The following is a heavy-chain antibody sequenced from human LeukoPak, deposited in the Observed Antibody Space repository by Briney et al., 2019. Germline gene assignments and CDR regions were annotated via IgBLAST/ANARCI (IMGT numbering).Heavy chain of an antibody. V-gene: IGHV3-7*05. CDR2: INEDGSEK. CDR1: GFPFSTYW. CDR3: ATSRTLDY. J-gene: IGHJ4*02. Sequence: PGDSLRLSCAAPGFPFSTYWMSWLRDAPGKALEWVANINEDGSEKYYVDSVKGRFTISRDNAKRSLYLQMNSLRAEDTAVYYCATSRTLDYWGQGTLVTVSS.